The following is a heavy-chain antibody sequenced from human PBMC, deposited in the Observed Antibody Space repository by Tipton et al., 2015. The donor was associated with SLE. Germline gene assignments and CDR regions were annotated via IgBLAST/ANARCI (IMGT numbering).Heavy chain of an antibody. Sequence: TLSLTCAVYGGSFSGHYWSWIRQPPGKGLEWIGEINHSGSTNYNPSLKSRVTISVDTSKNQFSLKLSSVTAADTAVYYCASGNYYYMDVWGKGTTVTVSS. V-gene: IGHV4-34*01. CDR1: GGSFSGHY. CDR3: ASGNYYYMDV. J-gene: IGHJ6*03. CDR2: INHSGST.